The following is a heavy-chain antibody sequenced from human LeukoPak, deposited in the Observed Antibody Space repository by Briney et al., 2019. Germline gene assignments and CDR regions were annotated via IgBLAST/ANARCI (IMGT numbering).Heavy chain of an antibody. CDR1: GFTFSSYA. Sequence: GGSLRLSCAASGFTFSSYAMSWVRQAPGKGLEWVAFIRYDGSNKYYADSVKGRFTISRDNSKNTLYLQMNSLRAEDTAVYYCAKDRLITVRGVTSPLYWGQGTLVTVSS. CDR2: IRYDGSNK. V-gene: IGHV3-30*02. J-gene: IGHJ4*02. D-gene: IGHD3-16*01. CDR3: AKDRLITVRGVTSPLY.